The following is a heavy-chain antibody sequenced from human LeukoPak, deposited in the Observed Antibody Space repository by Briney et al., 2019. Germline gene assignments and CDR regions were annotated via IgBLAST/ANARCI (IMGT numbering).Heavy chain of an antibody. CDR2: INPSGGST. CDR1: GYTFTSYY. J-gene: IGHJ4*02. V-gene: IGHV1-46*01. CDR3: ARGPWIAVAGTEYYFDY. Sequence: GASVKVSCKASGYTFTSYYMHWVRQAPGQGLEWMGIINPSGGSTTYAQKFQGRVTMTRDTSTSTVYMEVSSLRSEDTAVYYCARGPWIAVAGTEYYFDYWGQGTLVTVSS. D-gene: IGHD6-19*01.